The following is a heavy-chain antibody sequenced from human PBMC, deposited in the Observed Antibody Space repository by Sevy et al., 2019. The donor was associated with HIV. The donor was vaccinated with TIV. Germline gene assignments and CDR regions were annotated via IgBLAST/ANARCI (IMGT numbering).Heavy chain of an antibody. J-gene: IGHJ6*02. CDR2: IYSGGNT. CDR1: GFTVSSNY. V-gene: IGHV3-53*01. Sequence: GGCLRLSCAASGFTVSSNYMTWVRQAPGKGLEWVSVIYSGGNTYYADSVKGRFTISRDNSKNTMYLQMNSLRVEDTAVYYCARHRRGYCSSTSCYPYGMDVWGQGTTVTVSS. CDR3: ARHRRGYCSSTSCYPYGMDV. D-gene: IGHD2-2*01.